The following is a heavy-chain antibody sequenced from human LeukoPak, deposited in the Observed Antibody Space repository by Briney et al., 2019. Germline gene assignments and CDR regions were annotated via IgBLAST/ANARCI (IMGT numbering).Heavy chain of an antibody. CDR3: ARGSNWGDY. V-gene: IGHV4-59*12. Sequence: SETLSLTCTVSGASISDYYWSWIRQPPGKGLEWIGFFSNSGTTNYNPSLKSRVAMSVDTSKNQFSLKLSSVTAADTAVYYCARGSNWGDYWGQGTLVTVSS. CDR2: FSNSGTT. D-gene: IGHD7-27*01. J-gene: IGHJ4*02. CDR1: GASISDYY.